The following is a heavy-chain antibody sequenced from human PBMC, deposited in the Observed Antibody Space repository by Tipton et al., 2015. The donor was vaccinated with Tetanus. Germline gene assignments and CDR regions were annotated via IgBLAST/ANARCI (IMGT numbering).Heavy chain of an antibody. J-gene: IGHJ4*02. D-gene: IGHD6-13*01. CDR2: IYYSGST. V-gene: IGHV4-59*01. CDR3: ARVVAAAGKIDY. Sequence: TLSLTCTVSGGSISSYYWSWIRQPPGKGLEWIGYIYYSGSTNYNPSLKSRVTISVDTSKNQFSLKLSSVTAADTAVYYCARVVAAAGKIDYWGQGTLVTVSS. CDR1: GGSISSYY.